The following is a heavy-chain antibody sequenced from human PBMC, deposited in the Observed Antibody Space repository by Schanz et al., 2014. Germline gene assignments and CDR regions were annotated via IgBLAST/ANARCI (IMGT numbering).Heavy chain of an antibody. Sequence: QVQLVESGGGLVKPGGSLRLSCAASGFTFSDYYMSWIRQAPGKGLEWVSYISGTTTYTNYADSVKGRFTVSRDNARNSLNLHMNTLGAEDTAVYYCARDGDRFYRNYYMDVWGKGTTVTVSS. CDR3: ARDGDRFYRNYYMDV. V-gene: IGHV3-11*06. D-gene: IGHD4-17*01. J-gene: IGHJ6*03. CDR1: GFTFSDYY. CDR2: ISGTTTYT.